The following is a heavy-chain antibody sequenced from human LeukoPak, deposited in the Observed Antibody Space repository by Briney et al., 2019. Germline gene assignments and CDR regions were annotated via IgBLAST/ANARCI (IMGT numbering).Heavy chain of an antibody. V-gene: IGHV4-30-4*08. Sequence: LRLSCAASGFTVSSNYMSWVRQPPGKGLEWIGYIYYSGSTYYNPSLKSRVTISVDTSKNQFSLKLSSVTAADTAVYYCARYCDYGDYPSNAFDIWGQGTMVTVSS. CDR3: ARYCDYGDYPSNAFDI. J-gene: IGHJ3*02. CDR2: IYYSGST. D-gene: IGHD4-17*01. CDR1: GFTVSSNY.